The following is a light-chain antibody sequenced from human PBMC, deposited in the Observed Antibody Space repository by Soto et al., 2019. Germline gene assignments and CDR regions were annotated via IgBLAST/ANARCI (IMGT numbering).Light chain of an antibody. CDR2: GAS. CDR3: QQSVDSPRT. CDR1: QSLGSTS. J-gene: IGKJ1*01. V-gene: IGKV3-20*01. Sequence: VLTQSPGTLSLTPGERATLSCRASQSLGSTSLAWYQQKSGQPPRLLISGASKRAAGVPGRFSGSGSGTDFPLVISRLEPEDFAVYYCQQSVDSPRTFGQGTKVDLK.